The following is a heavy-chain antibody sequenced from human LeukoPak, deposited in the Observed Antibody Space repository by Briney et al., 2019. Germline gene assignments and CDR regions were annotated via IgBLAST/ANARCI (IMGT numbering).Heavy chain of an antibody. Sequence: PSETLSLTCTVSGGSIKSYYWSWIRQPPGKGLGWIGYIYYSGSTNYNPSLKSRVTISVDTSKSQFSLKLSSVTAADTAVYYCARDWGYSSGWSDGLDIWGQGTMVTVSS. V-gene: IGHV4-59*01. CDR3: ARDWGYSSGWSDGLDI. CDR1: GGSIKSYY. J-gene: IGHJ3*02. CDR2: IYYSGST. D-gene: IGHD6-19*01.